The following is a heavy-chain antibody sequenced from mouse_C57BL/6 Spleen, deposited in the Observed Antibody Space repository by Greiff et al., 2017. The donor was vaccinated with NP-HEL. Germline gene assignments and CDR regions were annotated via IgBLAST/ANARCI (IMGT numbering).Heavy chain of an antibody. CDR3: ARYRIYYGSSLYYFDY. D-gene: IGHD1-1*01. Sequence: QVQLQQSGAELVKPGASVKISCKASGYAFSSYWMNWVKQRPGKGLEWIGQIYPGDGDTNYNGKFKGKATLTADKSSSTAYMQLSSLTSEDSAVYFGARYRIYYGSSLYYFDYWGQGTTLTVSS. J-gene: IGHJ2*01. CDR2: IYPGDGDT. CDR1: GYAFSSYW. V-gene: IGHV1-80*01.